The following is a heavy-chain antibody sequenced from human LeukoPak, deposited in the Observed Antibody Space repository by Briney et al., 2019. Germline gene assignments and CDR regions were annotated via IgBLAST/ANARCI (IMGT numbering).Heavy chain of an antibody. V-gene: IGHV3-48*01. CDR1: RFTFSSYS. Sequence: GGSLRLSCAASRFTFSSYSMNWVRQAPGKGLEWVSYISSSSTIYYADSVKGRFTISRDNAKNSLYLQMNSLRAEDTAVYYCARPPMSCWDPYYFDYWGQGTLVTVSS. CDR3: ARPPMSCWDPYYFDY. J-gene: IGHJ4*02. D-gene: IGHD1-26*01. CDR2: ISSSSTI.